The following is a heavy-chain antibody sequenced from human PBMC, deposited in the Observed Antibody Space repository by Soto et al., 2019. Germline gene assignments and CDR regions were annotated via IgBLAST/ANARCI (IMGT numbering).Heavy chain of an antibody. CDR1: GFTFSSYG. Sequence: SGGSLRLSCAASGFTFSSYGMHWVRQAPGKGLEWVAVISYDGSNKYYADSVKGRFTISRDNSKNTLYLQMNSLRAEDTAVYYCAKIYYGDYYGMDVWGQGTTVTVSS. D-gene: IGHD3-10*01. V-gene: IGHV3-30*18. CDR2: ISYDGSNK. CDR3: AKIYYGDYYGMDV. J-gene: IGHJ6*02.